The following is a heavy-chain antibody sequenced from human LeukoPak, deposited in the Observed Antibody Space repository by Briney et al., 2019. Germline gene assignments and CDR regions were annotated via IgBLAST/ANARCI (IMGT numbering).Heavy chain of an antibody. J-gene: IGHJ3*01. CDR1: GYTFTGYY. D-gene: IGHD1-26*01. Sequence: GASVKVSCKASGYTFTGYYMHWVRQAPGQGLEWMGRINPNSGGTNYAQKFQGRVTMTRDTSISTAYMELSRLRSDDTAVYYCARSKAWELPNAFDVWGQRRMVTVSS. CDR2: INPNSGGT. CDR3: ARSKAWELPNAFDV. V-gene: IGHV1-2*06.